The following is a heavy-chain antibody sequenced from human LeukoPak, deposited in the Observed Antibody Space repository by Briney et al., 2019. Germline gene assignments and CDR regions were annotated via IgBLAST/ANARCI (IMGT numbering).Heavy chain of an antibody. CDR3: ARELLPRPYNSDY. CDR1: GFTFSIYA. Sequence: PGGSLRLSCAASGFTFSIYAMIWVRQAPGKGLEWVSTISGSGDSTYYADSVKGRFTISRDDSKNTLYLQMISLRAEDTAVYYCARELLPRPYNSDYWGQGTLVTVSS. CDR2: ISGSGDST. J-gene: IGHJ4*02. V-gene: IGHV3-23*01. D-gene: IGHD5-24*01.